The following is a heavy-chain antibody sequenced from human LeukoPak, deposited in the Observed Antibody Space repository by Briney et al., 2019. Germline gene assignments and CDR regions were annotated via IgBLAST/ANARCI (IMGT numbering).Heavy chain of an antibody. J-gene: IGHJ4*02. CDR3: ARGSDVWGSYRYRYFDY. CDR2: INHSGST. V-gene: IGHV4-34*01. D-gene: IGHD3-16*02. Sequence: SETLSLTCAAYGGSFSGYYWSWIRQPPGKGLEWIGEINHSGSTNYNPSLKSRVTISVDTSKNQFSLKLSSVTAADTAVYYCARGSDVWGSYRYRYFDYWGQGTLVTVSS. CDR1: GGSFSGYY.